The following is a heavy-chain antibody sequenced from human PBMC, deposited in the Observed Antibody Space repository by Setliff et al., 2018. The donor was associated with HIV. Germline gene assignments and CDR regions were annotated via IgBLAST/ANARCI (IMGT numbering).Heavy chain of an antibody. D-gene: IGHD6-19*01. V-gene: IGHV3-23*01. CDR3: ARSSQWLVGGYFHH. J-gene: IGHJ1*01. CDR2: ISGSGGAI. CDR1: GFTFSSYA. Sequence: PGGSLRLSCAASGFTFSSYAMSWVRQAPGKGLEWVTTISGSGGAIHYADSVKGRFTISRDNSKNTVHLQMNSLRAEDTAIYYCARSSQWLVGGYFHHWGQGTLVTVSS.